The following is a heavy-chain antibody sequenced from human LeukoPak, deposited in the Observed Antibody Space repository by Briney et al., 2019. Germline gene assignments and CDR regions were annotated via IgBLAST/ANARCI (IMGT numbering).Heavy chain of an antibody. CDR3: ARDPSSIAVAGGIYP. D-gene: IGHD6-19*01. CDR2: IYYSGST. CDR1: GDFITAYY. J-gene: IGHJ5*02. Sequence: SETLSLTCTVSGDFITAYYWGWIRQPPGKGLEWIGSIYYSGSTYYNPSLKSRVTISVDTSKNQFSLKLSSVTAADTAVYYCARDPSSIAVAGGIYPWGQGTLVTVSS. V-gene: IGHV4-39*07.